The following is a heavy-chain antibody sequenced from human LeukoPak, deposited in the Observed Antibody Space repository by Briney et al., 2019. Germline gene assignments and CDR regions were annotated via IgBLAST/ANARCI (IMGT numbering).Heavy chain of an antibody. D-gene: IGHD6-19*01. CDR2: ISGSGGST. CDR1: GFMFDDYA. CDR3: AKVGAVAISLFDY. J-gene: IGHJ4*02. Sequence: PGGSLRLSCTTSGFMFDDYAMSWVRQAPGKGLEWVSAISGSGGSTYYADSVKGRFTISRDNPKNTLYLQMNSLRAEDTAVYYCAKVGAVAISLFDYWGQGTLVTVSS. V-gene: IGHV3-23*01.